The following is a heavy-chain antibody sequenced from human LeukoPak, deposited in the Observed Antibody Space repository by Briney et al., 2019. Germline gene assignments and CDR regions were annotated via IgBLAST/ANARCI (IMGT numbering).Heavy chain of an antibody. D-gene: IGHD3-22*01. Sequence: GASVKVSCKASGYTFTSYGISWVRQAPGQGLEWMGWISAYNGNTNYAQKLQGRVTMTTDTSTSTACMELRSLRSDDTAVYYCARMGYYDSSGYPFDYWGQGTLVTASS. V-gene: IGHV1-18*01. CDR2: ISAYNGNT. J-gene: IGHJ4*02. CDR3: ARMGYYDSSGYPFDY. CDR1: GYTFTSYG.